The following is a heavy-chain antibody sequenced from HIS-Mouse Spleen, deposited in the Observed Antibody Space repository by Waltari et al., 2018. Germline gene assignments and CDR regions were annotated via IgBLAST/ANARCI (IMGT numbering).Heavy chain of an antibody. J-gene: IGHJ3*02. D-gene: IGHD1-26*01. CDR2: INPSGSTN. CDR3: ARYLIVGATAFDI. CDR1: GYTFTSYY. V-gene: IGHV1-46*03. Sequence: QVQLVQSGAEVKKPGASVKVSCKASGYTFTSYYTHGVRQAPGQGLEWMGKINPSGSTNSNAQKIQGGATMASEKTTKTVLMERSGLGAEDTALYYWARYLIVGATAFDIWGQGTMVTVSS.